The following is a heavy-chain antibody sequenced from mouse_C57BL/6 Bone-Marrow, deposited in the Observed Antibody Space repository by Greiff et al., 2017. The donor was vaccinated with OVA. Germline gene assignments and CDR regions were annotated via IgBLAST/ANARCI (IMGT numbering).Heavy chain of an antibody. CDR1: GYTFTSYW. J-gene: IGHJ4*01. Sequence: EVQLVESGTVLARPGASVKMSCKTSGYTFTSYWMHWVKQRPGQGLEWIGAIYPGNSDTSYNQKFTGKAKLTAVTSASTAYMELSSLTNDDSAVYDCTRLDSSGPLYAMDYWGQGTSVTVSS. D-gene: IGHD3-2*02. CDR3: TRLDSSGPLYAMDY. V-gene: IGHV1-5*01. CDR2: IYPGNSDT.